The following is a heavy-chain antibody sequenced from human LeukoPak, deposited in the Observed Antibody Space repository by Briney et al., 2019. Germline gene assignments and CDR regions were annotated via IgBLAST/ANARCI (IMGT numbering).Heavy chain of an antibody. CDR2: IKSKTDGWTT. Sequence: PGGSLRLSCAASGFTFSNAWMSWFPQAPGKGLDWVGRIKSKTDGWTTDYAAPVKGRFTISRDDSKNTLYLQMNSLKTQDTAVYYCTSDYYGSGSSNYYFDYWGQGTLVTVSS. CDR3: TSDYYGSGSSNYYFDY. D-gene: IGHD3-10*01. J-gene: IGHJ4*02. V-gene: IGHV3-15*01. CDR1: GFTFSNAW.